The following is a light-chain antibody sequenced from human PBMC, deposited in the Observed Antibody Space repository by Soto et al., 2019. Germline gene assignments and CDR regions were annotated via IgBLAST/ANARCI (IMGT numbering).Light chain of an antibody. V-gene: IGKV3-20*01. CDR1: QSVSSSY. Sequence: EIVLTQSPGTLSLSPGERATLSCRASQSVSSSYLAWYQQKPGQAPRLLIYGASSRATGIPDRFSGSGSGIYFTLTISRLEPEDFAVYYCQQYGSSPGTFGQGTKVEIK. J-gene: IGKJ1*01. CDR3: QQYGSSPGT. CDR2: GAS.